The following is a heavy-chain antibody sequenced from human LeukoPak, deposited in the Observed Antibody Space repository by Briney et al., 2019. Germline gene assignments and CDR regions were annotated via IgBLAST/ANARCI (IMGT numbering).Heavy chain of an antibody. CDR3: GKDSYVGVNWFDP. CDR2: ISGSGFST. CDR1: GFTFSNYA. V-gene: IGHV3-23*01. Sequence: GGSLRLSCAASGFTFSNYAMSWVRQAPGKGLEWVSAISGSGFSTYYADSVKGRFTISRDNSKNMVYLQMNSLRAEDTAVYYCGKDSYVGVNWFDPRGQGILVTVSS. D-gene: IGHD1-26*01. J-gene: IGHJ5*02.